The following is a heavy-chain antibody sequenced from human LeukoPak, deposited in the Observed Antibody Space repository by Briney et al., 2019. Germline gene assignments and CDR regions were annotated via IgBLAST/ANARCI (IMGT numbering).Heavy chain of an antibody. D-gene: IGHD3-3*01. CDR3: ARGRRTTIFGVVINRPYYFDY. V-gene: IGHV4-34*01. Sequence: SETLSLTCAVYGGSFSGYYWSWIRQPPGKGLEWIGEINHSGSTNYNPSLKSRVTISVDTSKNQFSLKLSSVTAADTAAYYCARGRRTTIFGVVINRPYYFDYWGQGTLVTVSS. CDR1: GGSFSGYY. J-gene: IGHJ4*02. CDR2: INHSGST.